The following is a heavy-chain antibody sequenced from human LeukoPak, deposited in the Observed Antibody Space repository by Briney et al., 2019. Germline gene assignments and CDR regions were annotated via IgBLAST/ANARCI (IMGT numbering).Heavy chain of an antibody. Sequence: SETLSLTCTVSGGSISSSSYYWGWIRQPPGKGREWIGSIYYSGSTYYNPSLKSPVTISVDTSKNQSSLKLSSVTAADTAVYYCAGYDYVWGSYRSWGQGTLVNVSS. CDR3: AGYDYVWGSYRS. J-gene: IGHJ5*02. D-gene: IGHD3-16*02. CDR1: GGSISSSSYY. V-gene: IGHV4-39*01. CDR2: IYYSGST.